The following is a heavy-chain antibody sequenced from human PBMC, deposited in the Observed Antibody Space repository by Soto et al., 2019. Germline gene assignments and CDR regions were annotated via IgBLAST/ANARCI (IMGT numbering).Heavy chain of an antibody. J-gene: IGHJ4*02. Sequence: HPGGSLRLSCAASGFTFSSYGMHWVRQAPGKGLEWVAVIWYDGSNKYYADSVKGRFTISRDNSKNTLYLQMNSLRAEDTAVYYCARAEDIVGDFDYWGQGTLVTVSS. CDR1: GFTFSSYG. V-gene: IGHV3-33*01. D-gene: IGHD2-15*01. CDR2: IWYDGSNK. CDR3: ARAEDIVGDFDY.